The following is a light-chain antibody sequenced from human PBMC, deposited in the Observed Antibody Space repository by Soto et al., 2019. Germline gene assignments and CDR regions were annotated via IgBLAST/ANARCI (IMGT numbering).Light chain of an antibody. J-gene: IGLJ1*01. CDR3: CSYAGSYTYV. V-gene: IGLV2-11*01. CDR2: DVN. CDR1: SSDVGGYNH. Sequence: QSALTQPRSVSGSPGQSVTVSCTGTSSDVGGYNHVSWYQHHPGKAPKFMIYDVNKRPSGVPDLFSGSKSGNTASLTISGLQAEDEADYYCCSYAGSYTYVFGTGTKLTVL.